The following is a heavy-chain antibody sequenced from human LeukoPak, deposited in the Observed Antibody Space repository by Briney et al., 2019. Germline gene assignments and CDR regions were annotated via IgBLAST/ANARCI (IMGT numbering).Heavy chain of an antibody. CDR1: GGSITSFY. CDR3: ARGGSSGWNRSYYFDY. Sequence: SETLSLTCTVSGGSITSFYWSWIRQPPGKGLEWIGYIYYSGSTNYNPSLKSRVTISVDTSKNQFSLKLSSVTAADTAVYYCARGGSSGWNRSYYFDYWGQGTLVTVSS. V-gene: IGHV4-59*01. D-gene: IGHD6-19*01. CDR2: IYYSGST. J-gene: IGHJ4*02.